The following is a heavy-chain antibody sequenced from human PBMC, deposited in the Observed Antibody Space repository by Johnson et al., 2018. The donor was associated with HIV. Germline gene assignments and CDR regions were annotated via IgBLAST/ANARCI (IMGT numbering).Heavy chain of an antibody. CDR1: GFTFSSYA. V-gene: IGHV3-23*04. CDR3: TRGEGGYFYDSSGYYHRPDDAFEI. J-gene: IGHJ3*02. D-gene: IGHD3-22*01. Sequence: VQLVESGGGLVQPGGSLRLSCAASGFTFSSYAMSWVRQAPGKGLEWVSAISGSGGSTYYADSVKDRFTNSRENAKNSLYLQMNSLRAEDTAVYFCTRGEGGYFYDSSGYYHRPDDAFEIGGQGTMVTVSS. CDR2: ISGSGGST.